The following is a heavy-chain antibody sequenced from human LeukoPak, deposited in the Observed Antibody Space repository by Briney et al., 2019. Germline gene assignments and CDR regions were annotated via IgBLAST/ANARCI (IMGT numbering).Heavy chain of an antibody. CDR2: INSDGSIT. J-gene: IGHJ6*02. CDR3: ARIGEAGVPFAMDV. V-gene: IGHV3-74*01. CDR1: GFALRSYW. D-gene: IGHD3-3*01. Sequence: PGGSLRLSCAASGFALRSYWIHWVRQDPGKGLVWVSRINSDGSITNYADSVKGRFTTSRDNAENTVDLHMSSLRAEDTAVYYCARIGEAGVPFAMDVWGPGTTVTVSS.